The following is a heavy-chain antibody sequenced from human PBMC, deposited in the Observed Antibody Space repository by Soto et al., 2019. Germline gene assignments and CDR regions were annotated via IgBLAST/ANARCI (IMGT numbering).Heavy chain of an antibody. D-gene: IGHD2-15*01. J-gene: IGHJ3*02. Sequence: ASVKVSCKASGYTFTSYYMHWVRQAPGQGLEWMGGFDPEDGETIYAQKFQGRVTMTEDTSTDTAYMELSSLRSEDTAVYYCATDPSGLDVADVAATSAFYIWGQENMVT. CDR3: ATDPSGLDVADVAATSAFYI. CDR1: GYTFTSYY. V-gene: IGHV1-24*01. CDR2: FDPEDGET.